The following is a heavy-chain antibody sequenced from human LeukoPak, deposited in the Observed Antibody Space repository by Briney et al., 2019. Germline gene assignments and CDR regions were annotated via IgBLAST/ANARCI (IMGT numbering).Heavy chain of an antibody. V-gene: IGHV4-34*01. J-gene: IGHJ4*02. Sequence: PSETLSHTCAVYGGSFSGYYWSWIRQPPGKGLEWIGEINHSGSTNYNPSLKSRVTISVDTSKNQFSLKLSSVTAADTAVYYCARGPYSGSRPLDYWGQGTLVTVSS. CDR2: INHSGST. CDR1: GGSFSGYY. D-gene: IGHD1-26*01. CDR3: ARGPYSGSRPLDY.